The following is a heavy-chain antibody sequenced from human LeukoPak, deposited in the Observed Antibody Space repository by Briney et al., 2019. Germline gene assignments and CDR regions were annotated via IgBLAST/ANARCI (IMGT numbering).Heavy chain of an antibody. J-gene: IGHJ4*02. Sequence: PGGSLRLSCAASGFTFSGCDMHWVRQASGKGLEWVGRITTKANTYATAYAASLEGRFTISRDDSTNTAYLQMNNLRIEDTAVYYCTTYKSGHYWGQGVLVTVSS. V-gene: IGHV3-73*01. D-gene: IGHD3-3*01. CDR1: GFTFSGCD. CDR3: TTYKSGHY. CDR2: ITTKANTYAT.